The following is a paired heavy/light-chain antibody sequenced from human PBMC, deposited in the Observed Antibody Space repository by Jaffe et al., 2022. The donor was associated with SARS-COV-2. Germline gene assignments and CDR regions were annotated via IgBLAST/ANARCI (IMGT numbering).Light chain of an antibody. V-gene: IGKV1-16*02. J-gene: IGKJ4*01. Sequence: DIQMTQSPSSLSTSVGDRVTITCRASQDISIYLTWYQQKPGKAPKSLIYAASRLQSGVPSKFSGSGSGTDFTLTISSLQPEDFATYYCQQYKSYPLTFGGGTRVETK. CDR1: QDISIY. CDR2: AAS. CDR3: QQYKSYPLT.
Heavy chain of an antibody. CDR1: GYTFTSYD. D-gene: IGHD3-22*01. CDR3: AGSSGYSK. V-gene: IGHV1-8*01. Sequence: QVQLVQSGPEVKKPGASVKVSCKASGYTFTSYDINWVRQATGQGPEWMGWMNPNSGNTGYAQKFQGRVSMTRNTSISTAYMELSSLRSEDTAVYYCAGSSGYSKWGQGTLVTVSS. J-gene: IGHJ4*02. CDR2: MNPNSGNT.